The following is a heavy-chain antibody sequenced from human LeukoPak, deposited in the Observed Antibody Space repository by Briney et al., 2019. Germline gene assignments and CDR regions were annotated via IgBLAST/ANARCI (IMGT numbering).Heavy chain of an antibody. CDR3: ARGSTNIAAAGTAVDY. CDR2: INHSGST. J-gene: IGHJ4*02. Sequence: KTSETLSLTCAVYGGSFSGYYWTWIRQPPGKGLEWIGEINHSGSTNYNPSLKSRVTMSVDTPKNQFSLNLRSVTAADTAVYYCARGSTNIAAAGTAVDYWGQGTLVTVSS. V-gene: IGHV4-34*01. D-gene: IGHD6-13*01. CDR1: GGSFSGYY.